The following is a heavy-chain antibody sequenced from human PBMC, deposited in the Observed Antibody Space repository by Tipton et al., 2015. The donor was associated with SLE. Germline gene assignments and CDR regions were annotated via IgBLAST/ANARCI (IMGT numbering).Heavy chain of an antibody. CDR2: IYSSGYT. Sequence: GLVKPSETLSLTCPVSGGSITRSSYYWVWIRQPPGKGLEWIGSIYSSGYTYYNPSLKSRISISVDTSKSQFSLKLNSVTAADTAVYYCATPGYFGSGSSVAYWGQGTLVAVSS. CDR3: ATPGYFGSGSSVAY. D-gene: IGHD3-10*01. CDR1: GGSITRSSYY. J-gene: IGHJ4*02. V-gene: IGHV4-39*07.